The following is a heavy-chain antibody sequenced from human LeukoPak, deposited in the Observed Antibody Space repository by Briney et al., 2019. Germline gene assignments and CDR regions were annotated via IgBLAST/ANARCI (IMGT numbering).Heavy chain of an antibody. CDR3: ARHAYDYVWGSYRPVSQYFQH. J-gene: IGHJ1*01. Sequence: SGTLSLTCAVYGGSFSGYYWSWIRQPPGKGLEWIGEINHSGSTNYNPSLKSRVTISVDTSKNQFSLKLSSVTAADTAVYYCARHAYDYVWGSYRPVSQYFQHWGQGTLVTVSS. CDR1: GGSFSGYY. CDR2: INHSGST. V-gene: IGHV4-34*01. D-gene: IGHD3-16*02.